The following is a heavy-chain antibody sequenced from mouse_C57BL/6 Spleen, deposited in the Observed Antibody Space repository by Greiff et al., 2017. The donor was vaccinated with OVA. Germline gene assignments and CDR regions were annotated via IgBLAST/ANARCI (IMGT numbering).Heavy chain of an antibody. D-gene: IGHD1-1*01. CDR2: IDPSDSYT. CDR1: GYTFTSYW. Sequence: QVQLQQPGAELVRPGTSVTLSCKASGYTFTSYWMHWVKQRPGHGLEWIGVIDPSDSYTNYNQKFKGKATLTVDTSSSTAYMQLSSLTSEDSAVYYCARFLRSYYAMDYWGQGTSVTVSS. CDR3: ARFLRSYYAMDY. V-gene: IGHV1-59*01. J-gene: IGHJ4*01.